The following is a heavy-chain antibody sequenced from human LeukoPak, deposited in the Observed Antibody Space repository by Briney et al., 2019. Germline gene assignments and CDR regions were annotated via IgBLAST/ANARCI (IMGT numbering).Heavy chain of an antibody. Sequence: PGGSLRLSCAASGFTFSSYSMNWVRQAPGKGREWLSSVSSSSSYIYYAGSGRGRFTTSRENDKNSLYMQMNSLRAEETAVYYCASQVVPAARVDYWGQGTLVTVSS. CDR2: VSSSSSYI. J-gene: IGHJ4*02. D-gene: IGHD2-2*01. CDR1: GFTFSSYS. V-gene: IGHV3-21*01. CDR3: ASQVVPAARVDY.